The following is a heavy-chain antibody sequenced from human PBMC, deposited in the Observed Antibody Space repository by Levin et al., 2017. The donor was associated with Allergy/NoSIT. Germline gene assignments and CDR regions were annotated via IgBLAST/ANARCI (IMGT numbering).Heavy chain of an antibody. CDR3: ARVRGPAATPGHPAPTQYYDYGMDV. CDR1: GFTFSSYS. J-gene: IGHJ6*02. Sequence: GGSLRLSCAASGFTFSSYSMNWVRQAPGKGLEWVSSISSSSSYIYYADSVKGRFTISRDNAKNSLYLQMNSLRAEDTAVYYCARVRGPAATPGHPAPTQYYDYGMDVWGQGTTVTVSS. V-gene: IGHV3-21*01. D-gene: IGHD2-15*01. CDR2: ISSSSSYI.